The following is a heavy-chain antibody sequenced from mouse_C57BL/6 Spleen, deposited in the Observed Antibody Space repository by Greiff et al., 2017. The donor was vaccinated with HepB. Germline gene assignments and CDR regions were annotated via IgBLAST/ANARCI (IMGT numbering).Heavy chain of an antibody. CDR1: GYTFTSYW. D-gene: IGHD3-2*02. J-gene: IGHJ3*01. Sequence: VQLQQSGTELVKPGASVKLSCKASGYTFTSYWMHWVKQRPGQGLEWIGNINPSNGGTNYNEKFKSKATLTVDKSSSTAYMQLSSLTSEDSAVYYCAGPDSSGFAWFAYWGQGTLVTVSA. CDR3: AGPDSSGFAWFAY. V-gene: IGHV1-53*01. CDR2: INPSNGGT.